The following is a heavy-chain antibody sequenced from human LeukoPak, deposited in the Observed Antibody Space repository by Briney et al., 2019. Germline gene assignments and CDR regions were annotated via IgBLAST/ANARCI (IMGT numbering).Heavy chain of an antibody. CDR3: ALTTVTTSGDY. D-gene: IGHD4-17*01. Sequence: PGGSLRLSCAASGFTFSSYWMHWVRQAPGKGLVWVSRINSDGSSTSYADSVKGRFTISRDNAKNTLYLQMNSLRAEDTAVYYCALTTVTTSGDYWGQGTLVTASS. CDR1: GFTFSSYW. J-gene: IGHJ4*02. V-gene: IGHV3-74*01. CDR2: INSDGSST.